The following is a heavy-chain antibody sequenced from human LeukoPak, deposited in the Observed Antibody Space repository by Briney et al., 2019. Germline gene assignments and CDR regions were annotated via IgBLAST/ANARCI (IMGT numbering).Heavy chain of an antibody. CDR3: AREGAVGYSYGHYFDY. Sequence: SETLSLTCTVSGGSISSYYWSWIRQPPGKGLEWIGYIYYSGSTNYSPSLKSRVTISVDTSKNQFSLKLSSVTAADTAVYYCAREGAVGYSYGHYFDYWGQGTLVTVSS. CDR1: GGSISSYY. CDR2: IYYSGST. V-gene: IGHV4-59*01. J-gene: IGHJ4*02. D-gene: IGHD5-18*01.